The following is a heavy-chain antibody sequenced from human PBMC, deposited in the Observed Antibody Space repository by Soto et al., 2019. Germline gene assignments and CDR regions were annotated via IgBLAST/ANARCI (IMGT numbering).Heavy chain of an antibody. J-gene: IGHJ3*02. D-gene: IGHD2-2*02. Sequence: GASVKVSCKASGYTFTSYGISWVRQAPGQGLEWMGWISAYNGNTNYAQKLQGRVTMTTDTSTSTAYMELRSLRSDGTAVYYCARLACSSTSCYTHNAFDIWGQGTMVTVSS. CDR3: ARLACSSTSCYTHNAFDI. CDR2: ISAYNGNT. CDR1: GYTFTSYG. V-gene: IGHV1-18*01.